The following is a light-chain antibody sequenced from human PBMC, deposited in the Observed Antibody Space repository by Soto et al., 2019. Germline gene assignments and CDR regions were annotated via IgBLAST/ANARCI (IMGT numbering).Light chain of an antibody. CDR1: QDITKS. CDR2: DAS. CDR3: QQFAHLPT. V-gene: IGKV1-33*01. J-gene: IGKJ4*01. Sequence: DIQMTQSPTSLSASIGDRVTISCRASQDITKSLNWYQQKAGKAPKVLIYDASNLETGVPSRFSGTGSGTEFTLTISTLQPEDVATYYCQQFAHLPTFGGGTKVDIK.